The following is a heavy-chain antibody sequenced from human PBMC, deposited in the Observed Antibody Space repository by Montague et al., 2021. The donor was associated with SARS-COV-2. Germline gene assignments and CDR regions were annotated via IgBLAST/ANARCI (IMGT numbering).Heavy chain of an antibody. J-gene: IGHJ5*02. V-gene: IGHV3-23*03. Sequence: SLRLSCAASGFTFSNSPMSLVRQAPGKGLDWVSVIHSAGRGTYYXDSVQGRFTISRDNLKNTVYLQMNSLRDVDTALYYCAKVGDILTGYSLINLDAWGQGTLVVVSS. CDR3: AKVGDILTGYSLINLDA. CDR2: IHSAGRGT. D-gene: IGHD3-9*01. CDR1: GFTFSNSP.